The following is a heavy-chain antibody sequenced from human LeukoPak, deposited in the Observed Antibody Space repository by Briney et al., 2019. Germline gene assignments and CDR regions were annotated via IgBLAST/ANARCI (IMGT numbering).Heavy chain of an antibody. D-gene: IGHD2-2*03. Sequence: GASEKVSCKASGYTFTGYYMHWVRQAPGQELEWMGWINPNSGGTNYAQKFQGRVTMTRDTSISTAYMELSRLRSDDTAVYYCARDWGGIGYCSSTSCYLFDYWGQGTLVTVSS. J-gene: IGHJ4*02. V-gene: IGHV1-2*02. CDR2: INPNSGGT. CDR3: ARDWGGIGYCSSTSCYLFDY. CDR1: GYTFTGYY.